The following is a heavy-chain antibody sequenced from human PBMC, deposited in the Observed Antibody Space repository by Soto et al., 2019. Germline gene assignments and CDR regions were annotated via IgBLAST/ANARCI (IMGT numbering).Heavy chain of an antibody. CDR3: AKDEGAVVPAAFGY. Sequence: PGGSLGLSCAASGFTFSNYAMTWVRQAPGKGLEWVSAISGSGGSTYYADSVKGRFTISRDNSKNTLYLQMFSLRAEDTAVYYCAKDEGAVVPAAFGYWGQGTLVTVSS. D-gene: IGHD2-2*01. CDR1: GFTFSNYA. J-gene: IGHJ4*02. CDR2: ISGSGGST. V-gene: IGHV3-23*01.